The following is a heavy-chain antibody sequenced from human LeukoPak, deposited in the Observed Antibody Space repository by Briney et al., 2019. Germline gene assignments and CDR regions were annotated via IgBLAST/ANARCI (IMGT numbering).Heavy chain of an antibody. CDR3: AKDSGSSRNFDY. CDR1: GFTFDDYA. Sequence: PGGSLRLSWAASGFTFDDYAMHWVRQAPGKGLEWVSGISWNSGSIGYADSVKGRFTISRDNAKNSLYLQMNSLRAEDTALYYCAKDSGSSRNFDYWGQGTLVTVSS. J-gene: IGHJ4*02. V-gene: IGHV3-9*01. D-gene: IGHD6-13*01. CDR2: ISWNSGSI.